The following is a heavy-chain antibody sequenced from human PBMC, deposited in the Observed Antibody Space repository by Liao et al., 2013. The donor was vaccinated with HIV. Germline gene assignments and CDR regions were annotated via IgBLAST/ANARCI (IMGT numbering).Heavy chain of an antibody. CDR2: IYFSGNT. D-gene: IGHD3-3*02. V-gene: IGHV4-4*07. CDR3: ARDHFWSGYYHYMDV. Sequence: QVQLQESGPGLVKPSETLSLTCTVSGGSINSNYWSWIRRPAGKGLEWIGRIYFSGNTDYSPSLKSRVTISLDPSRNQFSLKLSSVTAADTAVYYCARDHFWSGYYHYMDVWGKGTTVTVSS. CDR1: GGSINSNY. J-gene: IGHJ6*03.